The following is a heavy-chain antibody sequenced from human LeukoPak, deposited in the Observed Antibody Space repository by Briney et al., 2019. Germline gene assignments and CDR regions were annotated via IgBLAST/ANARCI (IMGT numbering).Heavy chain of an antibody. J-gene: IGHJ4*02. CDR3: ARVRDSSGWYYFDY. Sequence: GASVKVSCKASGYTFTSYGISWVRQAPGQGLEWMGWISAYNGNTNYAQKLQGRVTMTTDTSTSTAYMELRSLRSDDTAVYYCARVRDSSGWYYFDYWGQGTLVTVSP. CDR2: ISAYNGNT. CDR1: GYTFTSYG. V-gene: IGHV1-18*01. D-gene: IGHD6-19*01.